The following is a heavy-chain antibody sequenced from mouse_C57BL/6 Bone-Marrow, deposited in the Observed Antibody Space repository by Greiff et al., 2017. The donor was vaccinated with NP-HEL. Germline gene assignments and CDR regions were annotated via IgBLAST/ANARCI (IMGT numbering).Heavy chain of an antibody. CDR2: ISSGGSYT. Sequence: VQLKESGGDLVKPGGSLKLSCAASGFTFSSYGMSWVRQTPDKRLEWVATISSGGSYTYYPDSVKGRFTISRDNAKNTLYLQMSSLKSEDTAMYYCARHPLDVWGTGTTVTVSS. CDR3: ARHPLDV. J-gene: IGHJ1*03. V-gene: IGHV5-6*01. CDR1: GFTFSSYG.